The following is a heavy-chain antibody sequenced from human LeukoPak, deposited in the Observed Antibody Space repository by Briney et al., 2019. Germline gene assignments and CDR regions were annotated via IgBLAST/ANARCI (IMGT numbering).Heavy chain of an antibody. J-gene: IGHJ4*02. CDR3: ARDMRRHGESGYGFDY. D-gene: IGHD5-12*01. Sequence: SETLSLTCRVSNGSISSDYWSWIRQPPGKGLEWIGNVYYTEYTNYNPSFKSRVTISQDTSKNQFSLKLTSLTAADTAIYYCARDMRRHGESGYGFDYWGQGIRVTVSS. V-gene: IGHV4-59*01. CDR1: NGSISSDY. CDR2: VYYTEYT.